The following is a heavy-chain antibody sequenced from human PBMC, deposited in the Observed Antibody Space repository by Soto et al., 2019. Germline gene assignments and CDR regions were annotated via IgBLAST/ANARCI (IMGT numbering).Heavy chain of an antibody. CDR2: IRSKSDGGTT. D-gene: IGHD1-26*01. J-gene: IGHJ6*03. CDR1: GFTFSKAW. V-gene: IGHV3-15*01. Sequence: EVQLVESGGGLVEPGGSLRLSCAASGFTFSKAWMSWVRHTPGKGLEWVGRIRSKSDGGTTDYAAPVKGRFIISRDDSKNTLYLQMNSLKTEDTALYYCTANNYKTVPAPMGANYYYYYMDVWGNGTTVTVSS. CDR3: TANNYKTVPAPMGANYYYYYMDV.